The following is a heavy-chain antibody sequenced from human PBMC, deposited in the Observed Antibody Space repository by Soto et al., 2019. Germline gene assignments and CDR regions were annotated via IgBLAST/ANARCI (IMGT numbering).Heavy chain of an antibody. V-gene: IGHV4-4*07. D-gene: IGHD6-6*01. CDR3: ARASRCKSEYECFAWLDF. J-gene: IGHJ4*02. CDR2: IFPSGDS. Sequence: QVLLQESGPGLVKPSETLSLTCTVSGGSISSLYWAWIRQPAGKGLEWIGRIFPSGDSNYNPSLTSRVSMSLDRSKNQFSLTVSAVTAADTAVYYCARASRCKSEYECFAWLDFWGQGILVTVSS. CDR1: GGSISSLY.